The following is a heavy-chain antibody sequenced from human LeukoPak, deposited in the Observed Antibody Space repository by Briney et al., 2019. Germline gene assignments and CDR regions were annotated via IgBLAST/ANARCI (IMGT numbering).Heavy chain of an antibody. CDR1: GVTFSSYA. J-gene: IGHJ5*02. CDR2: IIPIFGTA. D-gene: IGHD3-10*01. V-gene: IGHV1-69*06. Sequence: SVKVSCKASGVTFSSYAISWVRQAPGQGLEWMGGIIPIFGTANYAQKFQGRVTITADKSTSTAYMELSSLRSEDTAVYYCARDVMVRGHNWFDPWGQGTLVTVSS. CDR3: ARDVMVRGHNWFDP.